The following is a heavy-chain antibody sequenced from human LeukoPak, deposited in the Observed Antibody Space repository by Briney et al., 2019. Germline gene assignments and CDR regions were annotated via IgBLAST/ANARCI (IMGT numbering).Heavy chain of an antibody. V-gene: IGHV3-30-3*01. D-gene: IGHD4-17*01. CDR2: ISYDGSNK. J-gene: IGHJ4*02. CDR3: AREGSYGDYPN. CDR1: GFTFSSYA. Sequence: GGSLRLSCAASGFTFSSYAMHWVRQAPGKGLEWVAVISYDGSNKYYADSVKGRFTISRDNSKNTLYLQMNSLRAEDTAVYYCAREGSYGDYPNWGQGTLATVSS.